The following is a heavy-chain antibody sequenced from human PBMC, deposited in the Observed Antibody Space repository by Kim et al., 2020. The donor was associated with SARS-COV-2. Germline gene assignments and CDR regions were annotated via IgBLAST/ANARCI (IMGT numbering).Heavy chain of an antibody. J-gene: IGHJ4*01. CDR2: ITPDGSQE. D-gene: IGHD6-13*01. Sequence: GGSLRLSCAASGITLSPYWMSWVRQAPGKGLEWLANITPDGSQENYVDSVKGRFSISRDNAKNSLYLRMNSLRAEDTAVYYCARPGSCSGSRCYFDYWGHGALVTVSS. CDR1: GITLSPYW. CDR3: ARPGSCSGSRCYFDY. V-gene: IGHV3-7*03.